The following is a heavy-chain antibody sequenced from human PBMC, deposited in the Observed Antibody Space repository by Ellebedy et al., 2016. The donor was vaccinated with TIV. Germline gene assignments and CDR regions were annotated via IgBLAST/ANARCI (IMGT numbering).Heavy chain of an antibody. CDR3: AGVRDGRRPFDY. D-gene: IGHD5-24*01. CDR2: VFHNGRS. J-gene: IGHJ4*02. CDR1: GGSITGYY. Sequence: SETLSLTCSVSGGSITGYYWNWIRQSPGKGLEWIGFVFHNGRSKYNPSLGSRLTLSVDTSKDHFSLRLSSVAAADTALYYCAGVRDGRRPFDYWGQGALVTVSS. V-gene: IGHV4-59*01.